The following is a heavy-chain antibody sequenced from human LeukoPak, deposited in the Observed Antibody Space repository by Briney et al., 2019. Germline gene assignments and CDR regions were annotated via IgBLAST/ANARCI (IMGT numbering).Heavy chain of an antibody. V-gene: IGHV1-69*01. CDR1: GGTFSSYA. Sequence: ASVKVSCKASGGTFSSYAISWVRQAPGQGLEWMGGIIPIFGTANYAQKFQGRVTFTADESTSTAYMELSSLRSEDTAVYYCAREGYCSSTSCRYRDRGQGTLVTVSS. D-gene: IGHD2-2*01. J-gene: IGHJ4*02. CDR3: AREGYCSSTSCRYRD. CDR2: IIPIFGTA.